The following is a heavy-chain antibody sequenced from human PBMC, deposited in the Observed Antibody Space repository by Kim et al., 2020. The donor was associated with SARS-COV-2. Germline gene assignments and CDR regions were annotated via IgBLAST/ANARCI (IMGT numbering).Heavy chain of an antibody. D-gene: IGHD6-13*01. Sequence: PSLKSRVTRSVDTSKNQFSLKLSSVTAADTAVYYCARERKQQVVIDAFDIWGQGTMVTVSS. CDR3: ARERKQQVVIDAFDI. V-gene: IGHV4-31*02. J-gene: IGHJ3*02.